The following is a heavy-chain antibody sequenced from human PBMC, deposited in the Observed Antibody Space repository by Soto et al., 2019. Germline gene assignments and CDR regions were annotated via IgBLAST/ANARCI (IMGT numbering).Heavy chain of an antibody. D-gene: IGHD3-9*01. V-gene: IGHV4-59*01. CDR2: IYYSGST. Sequence: SETLSLTCTVSGGSISSYYWSWIRQPPGKGLEWIGYIYYSGSTNYNPSLKSRVTISVDTSKNQFSLKLSSVTAADTAVYYCARVYPGRLIRYIDWLSPHFDYRGKGTLVTVSS. CDR1: GGSISSYY. J-gene: IGHJ4*02. CDR3: ARVYPGRLIRYIDWLSPHFDY.